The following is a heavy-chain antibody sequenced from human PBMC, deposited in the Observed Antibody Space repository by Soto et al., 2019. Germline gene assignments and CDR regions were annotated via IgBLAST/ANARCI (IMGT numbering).Heavy chain of an antibody. CDR2: ITASGANT. CDR1: GFTFSSFD. V-gene: IGHV3-23*01. Sequence: EVQVLESGGDLVQPGGSLRLSCATSGFTFSSFDMNWVRQAPGKGLEWVSAITASGANTFYADSVKGRFTISRDNSKDTLYLHMNSLRAEDTAVYYCASADTVATHLDYWGQGTLVTVSS. CDR3: ASADTVATHLDY. D-gene: IGHD4-4*01. J-gene: IGHJ4*02.